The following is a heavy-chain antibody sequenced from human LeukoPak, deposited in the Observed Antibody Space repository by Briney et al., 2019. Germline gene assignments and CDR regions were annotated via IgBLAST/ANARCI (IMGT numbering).Heavy chain of an antibody. CDR1: GGSITSYY. D-gene: IGHD3-16*01. CDR3: ASAHYDPLRLDY. CDR2: ISDTGST. V-gene: IGHV4-59*01. Sequence: SETLSLTCSVSGGSITSYYWSWIRQPPGKGLGWIGYISDTGSTNQNPSLKSRVTISVDTSKNQFSLKLSSVTAADTAVYYCASAHYDPLRLDYWGQGTLVTVSS. J-gene: IGHJ4*02.